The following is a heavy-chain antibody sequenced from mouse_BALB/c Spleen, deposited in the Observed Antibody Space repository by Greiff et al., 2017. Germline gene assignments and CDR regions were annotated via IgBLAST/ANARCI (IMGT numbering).Heavy chain of an antibody. J-gene: IGHJ1*01. CDR1: GYTFTDYN. CDR3: AVYYGSSYGRYFDV. CDR2: INPNNGGT. D-gene: IGHD1-1*01. Sequence: DQLQQSGPELVKPGASVKIPCKASGYTFTDYNMDWVKQSHGKSLEWIGDINPNNGGTIYNQKFKGKATLTVDKSSSTAYMELRSLTSEDTAVYYCAVYYGSSYGRYFDVWGAGTTVTVSS. V-gene: IGHV1-18*01.